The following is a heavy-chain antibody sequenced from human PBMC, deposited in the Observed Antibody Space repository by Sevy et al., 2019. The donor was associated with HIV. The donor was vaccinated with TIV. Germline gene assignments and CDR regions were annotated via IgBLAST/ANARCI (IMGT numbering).Heavy chain of an antibody. D-gene: IGHD3-10*01. CDR1: GFTFSSYG. J-gene: IGHJ6*02. CDR2: ISYDGSNK. CDR3: AKDFLVVHSWFYYGMDV. Sequence: GGSLRLSCAASGFTFSSYGMHWVRQAPGKGLEWVAVISYDGSNKYYGDSVKGRFTISRDSSKNTMDLQMNGLRTEDTAVYYCAKDFLVVHSWFYYGMDVWGQGTTVTVSS. V-gene: IGHV3-30*18.